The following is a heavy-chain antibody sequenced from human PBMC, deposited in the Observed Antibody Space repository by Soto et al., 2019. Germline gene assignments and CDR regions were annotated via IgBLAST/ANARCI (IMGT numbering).Heavy chain of an antibody. D-gene: IGHD2-2*01. Sequence: GASVKVYCKASGYTFTSYAMHWVRQAPGQRLEWMGWINAGNGNTKYSQKFQGRVTITRDTSASTAYMELSSLRSEDTAVYYCARVPYCSSTSCYSYWFDPWGQGTLVTVSS. CDR3: ARVPYCSSTSCYSYWFDP. CDR2: INAGNGNT. J-gene: IGHJ5*02. V-gene: IGHV1-3*01. CDR1: GYTFTSYA.